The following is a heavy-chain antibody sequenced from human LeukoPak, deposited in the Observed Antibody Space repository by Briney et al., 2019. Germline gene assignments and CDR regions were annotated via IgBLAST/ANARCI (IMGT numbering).Heavy chain of an antibody. V-gene: IGHV1-2*06. CDR2: INPNSGGT. CDR1: GYTFTGYY. D-gene: IGHD5-18*01. CDR3: ARDLTGYSYGDDAFDI. Sequence: ASVKVSCKASGYTFTGYYMHWVRQAPGQGLEWMGRINPNSGGTNYAQKFQGRVTMTRDTSISTAYMELSRLRSDDTAVYYCARDLTGYSYGDDAFDIWGQGTMVTVS. J-gene: IGHJ3*02.